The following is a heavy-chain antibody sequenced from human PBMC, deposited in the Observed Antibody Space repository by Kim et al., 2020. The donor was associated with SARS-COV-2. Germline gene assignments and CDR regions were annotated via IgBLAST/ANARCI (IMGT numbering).Heavy chain of an antibody. CDR3: AASLAVAGSWGWFDP. V-gene: IGHV4-59*03. D-gene: IGHD6-19*01. J-gene: IGHJ5*02. CDR2: IYHTGRP. Sequence: SETLSLTCAVSGASLSTYYWSWIRQPPGKGLEWIGHIYHTGRPTYNRSLKSRVTISIDTSTKQFSLKLSSGSAADTAVYYCAASLAVAGSWGWFDPCGQGTLSPSP. CDR1: GASLSTYY.